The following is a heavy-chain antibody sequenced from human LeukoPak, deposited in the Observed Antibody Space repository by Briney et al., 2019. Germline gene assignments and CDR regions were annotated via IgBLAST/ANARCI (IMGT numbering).Heavy chain of an antibody. D-gene: IGHD6-19*01. CDR2: ISYDGSNK. CDR3: ARIIAVAGTSVFDY. CDR1: GFTFSSYA. Sequence: GGSLRLSCAASGFTFSSYAMHWVRQAPGKGLEWVAVISYDGSNKYYADSVKGRFTISRDNSKNTLYLQMNSLRAEDTAVYYCARIIAVAGTSVFDYWGQGTLVTVSP. J-gene: IGHJ4*02. V-gene: IGHV3-30*04.